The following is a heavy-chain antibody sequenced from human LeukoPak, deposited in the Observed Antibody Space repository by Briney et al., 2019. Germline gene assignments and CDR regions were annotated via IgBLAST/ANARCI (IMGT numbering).Heavy chain of an antibody. CDR2: IRFDGSDK. V-gene: IGHV3-30*02. D-gene: IGHD4-17*01. CDR1: GFTFSTYG. Sequence: GGSLRLSCSASGFTFSTYGIHWVRQAPGKGLEWVAFIRFDGSDKYYADSVKGRFTISRDNSKNTLYLQMNSPRAEDTAVYYCAKDRLTGDYVFYYYYYMDVWGKGTTVTVSS. J-gene: IGHJ6*03. CDR3: AKDRLTGDYVFYYYYYMDV.